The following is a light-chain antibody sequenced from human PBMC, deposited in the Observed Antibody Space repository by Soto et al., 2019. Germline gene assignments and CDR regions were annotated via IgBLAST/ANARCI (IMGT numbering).Light chain of an antibody. J-gene: IGKJ1*01. CDR1: QSVSSD. CDR3: QLYGSSART. CDR2: GAS. V-gene: IGKV3-15*01. Sequence: ETVMTQSPATLSVSPGERATLSCRASQSVSSDLAWYQHKPGQAPRLLIYGASTRATGIPARFSGSGSGTDFTLTIGRLEPEDFAVYYCQLYGSSARTFGQGTKVDI.